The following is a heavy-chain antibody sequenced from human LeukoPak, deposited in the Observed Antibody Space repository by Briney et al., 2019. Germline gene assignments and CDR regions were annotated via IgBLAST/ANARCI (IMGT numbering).Heavy chain of an antibody. CDR2: IIYSGGAT. Sequence: GGSLRLSCAASGFTFSRSAMTWVRQGPGTGLEFVASIIYSGGATYYADSVKGRFTISRDNSKNALYLQMNSLRAKDTALYYCAKGGLYYDGSEHVYYFDSWGQGTLVTVSS. CDR1: GFTFSRSA. V-gene: IGHV3-23*01. J-gene: IGHJ4*02. D-gene: IGHD3-22*01. CDR3: AKGGLYYDGSEHVYYFDS.